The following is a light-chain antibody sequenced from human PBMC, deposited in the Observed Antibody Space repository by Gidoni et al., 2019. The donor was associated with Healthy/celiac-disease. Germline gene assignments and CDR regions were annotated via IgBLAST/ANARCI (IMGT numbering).Light chain of an antibody. CDR2: QDS. V-gene: IGLV3-1*01. CDR3: QAWDSSTVVV. Sequence: SYELTQPRSVSVSPGQTASITCSGDKLGDKYACWYQQKPGQSPVLVIYQDSKRPSGIPERFSGSNSGNTATLTISGTQAMDEADYYCQAWDSSTVVVFGGGTKLTVL. J-gene: IGLJ2*01. CDR1: KLGDKY.